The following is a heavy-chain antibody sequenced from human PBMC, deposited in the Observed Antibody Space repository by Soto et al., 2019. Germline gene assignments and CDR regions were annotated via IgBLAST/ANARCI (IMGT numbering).Heavy chain of an antibody. CDR3: ARDMEEYYDFWSGSYYHMDV. J-gene: IGHJ6*03. Sequence: SETLSLTCTVSGGSISSYYWSWIRQPPGKGLEWIGYIYYSGSTNYNPSLKSRVTISVDTSKNQFSLKLSSVTAADTAVYYCARDMEEYYDFWSGSYYHMDVWGKGTTVT. V-gene: IGHV4-59*01. CDR2: IYYSGST. CDR1: GGSISSYY. D-gene: IGHD3-3*01.